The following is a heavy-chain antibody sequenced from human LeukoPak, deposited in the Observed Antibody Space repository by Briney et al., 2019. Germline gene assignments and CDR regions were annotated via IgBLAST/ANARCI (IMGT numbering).Heavy chain of an antibody. J-gene: IGHJ4*02. Sequence: PGGSLRLSCAASGFTFSSYWMSWVRQAPGKGLEWVANIKQDGSEKYYVDSVKGRFTISSDNAKNSLYLQMNSLRAEDTAVYHRGRGGGGYVGFDYWGQGTLVTVSS. CDR2: IKQDGSEK. D-gene: IGHD5-12*01. CDR3: GRGGGGYVGFDY. CDR1: GFTFSSYW. V-gene: IGHV3-7*03.